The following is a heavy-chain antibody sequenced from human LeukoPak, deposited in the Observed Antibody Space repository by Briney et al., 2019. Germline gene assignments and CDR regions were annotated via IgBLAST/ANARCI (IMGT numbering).Heavy chain of an antibody. Sequence: GGSLRLSCAASGFTFSNYWMTWVRQAPGKGLEWVANIKQDGSEKYYVDSVKGRLTISRDDAKNSLYLQMNSLRAEDTAVYYCARDFKFYDFWSGYYTAYYFDYWGQGTLVTVSS. CDR2: IKQDGSEK. CDR3: ARDFKFYDFWSGYYTAYYFDY. V-gene: IGHV3-7*01. J-gene: IGHJ4*02. D-gene: IGHD3-3*01. CDR1: GFTFSNYW.